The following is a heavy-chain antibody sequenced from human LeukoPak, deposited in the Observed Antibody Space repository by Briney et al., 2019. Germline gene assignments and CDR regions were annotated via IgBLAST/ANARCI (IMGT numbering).Heavy chain of an antibody. V-gene: IGHV4-59*01. CDR1: GGSINSYY. J-gene: IGHJ3*02. D-gene: IGHD5-12*01. CDR2: IYDSGST. Sequence: SKTLSLTCTASGGSINSYYWNWIRQPPGKGLEWIGCIYDSGSTKYNPSLKSRVTISVDTSKNQLSLKMSSVTAADTAVYYCARDAVATGIGALDIWGQGTMVTVSS. CDR3: ARDAVATGIGALDI.